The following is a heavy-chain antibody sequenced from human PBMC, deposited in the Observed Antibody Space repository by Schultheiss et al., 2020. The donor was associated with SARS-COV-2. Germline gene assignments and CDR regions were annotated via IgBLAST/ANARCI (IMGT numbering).Heavy chain of an antibody. D-gene: IGHD5-24*01. CDR1: GGSFSDHY. CDR3: ARRQFYYYGMDV. Sequence: SETLSLTCAVSGGSFSDHYCTWIRQSPGKGLEYIGEVTHSGSTDYNPSLKSRVTISLDTSKNQFSLNLTAVTAADTAVYYCARRQFYYYGMDVWGQGTTVTVS. J-gene: IGHJ6*02. V-gene: IGHV4-34*01. CDR2: VTHSGST.